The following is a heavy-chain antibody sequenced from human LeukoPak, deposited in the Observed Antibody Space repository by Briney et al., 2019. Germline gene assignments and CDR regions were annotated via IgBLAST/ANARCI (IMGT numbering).Heavy chain of an antibody. CDR3: TRGQDGYDDY. J-gene: IGHJ4*02. Sequence: SETLSLTCTVSGGSISGYYWNWIRQPARKGLEWIGRIYVSESTNYNPSLKSRVTMSVDTSKNQFSLKMSSVTAADTAVYYCTRGQDGYDDYWGQGTLVTVSS. CDR1: GGSISGYY. D-gene: IGHD5-24*01. V-gene: IGHV4-4*07. CDR2: IYVSEST.